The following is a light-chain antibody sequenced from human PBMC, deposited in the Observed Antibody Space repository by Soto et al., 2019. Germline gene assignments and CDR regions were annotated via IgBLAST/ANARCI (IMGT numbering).Light chain of an antibody. CDR2: DAS. Sequence: EVVLTQSPATLSLSPGDRATLSCRASQSVGRYLGWYQQKPGQAPRLLIYDASNRATGIPARFSGSGSGTDFTLTISSLQPEDFAVYYCQQRSNSPSTFGGGTKVEIK. J-gene: IGKJ4*01. V-gene: IGKV3-11*01. CDR3: QQRSNSPST. CDR1: QSVGRY.